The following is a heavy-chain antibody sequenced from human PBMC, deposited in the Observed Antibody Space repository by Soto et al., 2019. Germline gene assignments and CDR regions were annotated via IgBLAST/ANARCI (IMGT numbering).Heavy chain of an antibody. CDR3: ARAIVVVTATLLDP. Sequence: ASVKVSCKASGGTFSSYAISWVRQAPGQGLEWMGGIIPIFGTANYAQKFQGRVTITADESTSTAYMELSSLRSEDTAVYYCARAIVVVTATLLDPCGQGTLVTVST. D-gene: IGHD2-21*02. CDR2: IIPIFGTA. V-gene: IGHV1-69*13. J-gene: IGHJ5*02. CDR1: GGTFSSYA.